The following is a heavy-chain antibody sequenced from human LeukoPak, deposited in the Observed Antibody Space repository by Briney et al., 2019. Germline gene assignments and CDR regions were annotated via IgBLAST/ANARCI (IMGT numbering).Heavy chain of an antibody. CDR2: IYYSGST. CDR1: GGSISSYY. J-gene: IGHJ4*02. V-gene: IGHV4-59*01. Sequence: SETLSLTCTVSGGSISSYYWSWIRQPPGKGLELIGYIYYSGSTNYTPSLKSRITISVDTSRNQFSLKLNSVTAADTAVYYCARSGRGSSAGFDYWGQGTLVTVSS. D-gene: IGHD3-10*01. CDR3: ARSGRGSSAGFDY.